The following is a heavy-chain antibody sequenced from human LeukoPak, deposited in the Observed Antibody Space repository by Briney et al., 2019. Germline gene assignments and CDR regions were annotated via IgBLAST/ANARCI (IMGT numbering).Heavy chain of an antibody. V-gene: IGHV3-7*01. D-gene: IGHD3-16*01. CDR1: GLTFSTYW. Sequence: GGSLRLSCAVSGLTFSTYWMTWVRQAPGKGLEWVASINQYGSEKYYVDSVKGRFTISRDNAKDSLYLQMDSLRDEDTAVYYCARSLGDDWGQGTLVTVSS. CDR2: INQYGSEK. CDR3: ARSLGDD. J-gene: IGHJ4*02.